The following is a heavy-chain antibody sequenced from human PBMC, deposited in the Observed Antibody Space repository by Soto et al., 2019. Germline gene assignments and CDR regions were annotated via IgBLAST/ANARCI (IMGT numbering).Heavy chain of an antibody. Sequence: QVQLQQSGPGLVEPSQTLSLTCAVSGGSISSEYFHWTWIRQSPGKGLERIGYIHYTGSIMYNPSFKSRLTMAVDTTKNQLSLVLNSVTPAHTAVYFCASEDDGGDRDYYGLDVWGQGTTVTVSS. D-gene: IGHD2-21*02. J-gene: IGHJ6*02. CDR1: GGSISSEYFH. CDR3: ASEDDGGDRDYYGLDV. V-gene: IGHV4-30-4*08. CDR2: IHYTGSI.